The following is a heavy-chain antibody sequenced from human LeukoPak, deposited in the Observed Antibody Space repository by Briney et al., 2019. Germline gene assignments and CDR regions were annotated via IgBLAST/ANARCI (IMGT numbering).Heavy chain of an antibody. Sequence: ASVKVSCKASGFTFTDHYLHWGRQVPGQGREWMGWINGKSGATFYAQKFQGRITVTRDTSISTMYLEVNSLTTDDTAVYYCVRDFDWGPDYWGQGTLVAVSS. CDR1: GFTFTDHY. D-gene: IGHD3-9*01. J-gene: IGHJ4*02. CDR2: INGKSGAT. CDR3: VRDFDWGPDY. V-gene: IGHV1-2*02.